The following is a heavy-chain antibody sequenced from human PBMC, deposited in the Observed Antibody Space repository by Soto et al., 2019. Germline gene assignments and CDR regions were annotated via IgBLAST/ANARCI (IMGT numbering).Heavy chain of an antibody. D-gene: IGHD6-6*01. CDR2: ISAYTGNT. V-gene: IGHV1-18*01. J-gene: IGHJ6*02. CDR1: GYTFTSYG. Sequence: QVPLVQSGAEVKKPGASVKVSCKASGYTFTSYGISWVRQAPGQGLEWMGWISAYTGNTNYAQKLQGRVTMTTDTSTRSGYMELRSRRSDDTAVYYCARSAGRARPYYYYGMDVWGHGTTVTVSS. CDR3: ARSAGRARPYYYYGMDV.